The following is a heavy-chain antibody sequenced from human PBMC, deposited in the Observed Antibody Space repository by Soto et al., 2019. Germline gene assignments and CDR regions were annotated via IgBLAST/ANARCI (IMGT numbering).Heavy chain of an antibody. CDR3: ARDGVYGDFPDAFDI. CDR1: GFTVSSHY. CDR2: IYSGGST. D-gene: IGHD4-17*01. V-gene: IGHV3-53*01. J-gene: IGHJ3*02. Sequence: LRLSCAASGFTVSSHYMSWVRQAPGKGLEWVSVIYSGGSTYCADSVKGRFTISRDNSKNTLYLQMNSLRAEDTAVYYCARDGVYGDFPDAFDIWGQGTMVTVSS.